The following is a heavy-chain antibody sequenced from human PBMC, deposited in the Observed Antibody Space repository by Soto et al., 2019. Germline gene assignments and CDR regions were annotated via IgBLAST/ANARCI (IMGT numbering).Heavy chain of an antibody. CDR2: ISAYNGNT. V-gene: IGHV1-18*01. Sequence: ASMKVSCKASGYTFTSYGISWVRQAPGQGLEWMGWISAYNGNTNYAQKLQGRVTMTTDTSTSTAYMELRSLRSDDTAVYYCARPMGIVVITPGGDAFDIWGQGTMVTVSS. D-gene: IGHD1-26*01. CDR3: ARPMGIVVITPGGDAFDI. CDR1: GYTFTSYG. J-gene: IGHJ3*02.